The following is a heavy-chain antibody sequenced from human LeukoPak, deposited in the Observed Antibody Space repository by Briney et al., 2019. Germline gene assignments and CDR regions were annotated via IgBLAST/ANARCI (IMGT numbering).Heavy chain of an antibody. CDR1: GYSLSEMS. CDR3: ASDYSVH. D-gene: IGHD2-15*01. V-gene: IGHV1-24*01. CDR2: FDREDGER. Sequence: ASVKVSCKVSGYSLSEMSIHWVRLAPGKGLEWVANFDREDGERTYAQTFQGRATMTEDTSTDTTYLERSSLTSEDTAIYYCASDYSVHWGQGTLVTVSA. J-gene: IGHJ4*02.